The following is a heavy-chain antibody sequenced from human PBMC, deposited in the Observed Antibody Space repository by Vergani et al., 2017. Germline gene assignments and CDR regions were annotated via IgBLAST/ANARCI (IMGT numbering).Heavy chain of an antibody. D-gene: IGHD6-13*01. CDR3: AKGSIAAAGPFDY. CDR2: ISYDGRNK. CDR1: GFTFSSYG. V-gene: IGHV3-30*18. J-gene: IGHJ4*02. Sequence: QVQLVESGGGVVQPGGSLRLSCAASGFTFSSYGMHWVRQAPGKGLEWVAVISYDGRNKYYADSVKGRFTISRDNSKNTLYLQMNSLRAEDTAVYYCAKGSIAAAGPFDYWGQGTLVTVSS.